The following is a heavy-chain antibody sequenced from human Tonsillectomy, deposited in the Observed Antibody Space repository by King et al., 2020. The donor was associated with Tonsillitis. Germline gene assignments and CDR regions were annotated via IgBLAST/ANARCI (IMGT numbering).Heavy chain of an antibody. CDR1: GYTFTSYG. CDR2: INVYNGNT. D-gene: IGHD3-22*01. CDR3: ARAFNYYDSSGYLYYFDY. J-gene: IGHJ4*02. V-gene: IGHV1-18*04. Sequence: VQLVQSGTEVKKPGASVKVSCKGFGYTFTSYGISWVRQAPGQGPEWMGWINVYNGNTKYAQKFQGRVTMTTDTSTNTAYMELRSLRPDDTAIYYCARAFNYYDSSGYLYYFDYWGQGTLVTVSS.